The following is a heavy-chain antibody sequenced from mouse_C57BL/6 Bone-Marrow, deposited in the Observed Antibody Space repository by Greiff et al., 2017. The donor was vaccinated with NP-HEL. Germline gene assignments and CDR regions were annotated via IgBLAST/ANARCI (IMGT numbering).Heavy chain of an antibody. V-gene: IGHV2-2*01. CDR1: GFPLTSYG. Sequence: QVQLQQSGPGLVQPSQSLSITCTVSGFPLTSYGVHWVRQSPGKGLEWLGVIWSGGSTDYNAAFISRLSISKDNSKSQVFFKMNSLQADATAIYYCARNSTSLPYYFDYWGQGTTLTVSS. J-gene: IGHJ2*01. CDR3: ARNSTSLPYYFDY. D-gene: IGHD1-1*02. CDR2: IWSGGST.